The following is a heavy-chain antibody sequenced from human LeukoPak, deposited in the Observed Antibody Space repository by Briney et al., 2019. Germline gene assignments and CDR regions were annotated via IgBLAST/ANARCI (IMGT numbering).Heavy chain of an antibody. CDR2: ISYDGSNK. D-gene: IGHD3-22*01. Sequence: GGSLRLSCAASGFIFSSYAMHWVRQAPGKGLEWVAVISYDGSNKYYADSVKGRFTISRDNSKNTLYLQMNSLRAEDTAVYYCARGRYYDSSIDAFDIWGQGTMVTVSS. CDR3: ARGRYYDSSIDAFDI. J-gene: IGHJ3*02. CDR1: GFIFSSYA. V-gene: IGHV3-30*04.